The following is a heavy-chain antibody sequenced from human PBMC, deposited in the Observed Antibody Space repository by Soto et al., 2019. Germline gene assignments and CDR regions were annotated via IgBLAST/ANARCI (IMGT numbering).Heavy chain of an antibody. D-gene: IGHD3-22*01. Sequence: GGSLRLSCAASGFTFSSYGMHWVRQAPGKGLEWVEAISYDGRNKYYADSVKGRFTISRDNSKNTLYLKINSLRAEDTAVYYCARDRQAGYFDSSGYRSPSYGMDVWGQGTTVTVSS. V-gene: IGHV3-30*03. J-gene: IGHJ6*02. CDR3: ARDRQAGYFDSSGYRSPSYGMDV. CDR2: ISYDGRNK. CDR1: GFTFSSYG.